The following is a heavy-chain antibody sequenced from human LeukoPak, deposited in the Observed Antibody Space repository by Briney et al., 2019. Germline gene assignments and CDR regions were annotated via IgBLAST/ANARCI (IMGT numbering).Heavy chain of an antibody. D-gene: IGHD3-10*01. CDR1: GFTFSSYG. V-gene: IGHV3-33*06. CDR3: AKDHLQGSYYLDY. Sequence: GGSLRLSCAASGFTFSSYGMHWVRQAPGKGLEWVAVIWYDGSNKYYADSVKGRFTISRDNSKNTPYLQMNSLRAEDTAVYYCAKDHLQGSYYLDYWGQGTLVTVSS. J-gene: IGHJ4*02. CDR2: IWYDGSNK.